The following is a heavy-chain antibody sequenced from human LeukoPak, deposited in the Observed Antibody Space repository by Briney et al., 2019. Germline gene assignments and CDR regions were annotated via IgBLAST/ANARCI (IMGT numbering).Heavy chain of an antibody. D-gene: IGHD3-10*01. Sequence: GGSLRLSCAASGFTFSSYAMSWVRQAPGKGLEWVSAISGSGGSPYYADSVKGRFTISRDNSKNTLYLQMNSLRAEDTAVYYCAKDSRLLWFGESTNWGQGTLVTVSS. J-gene: IGHJ4*02. CDR3: AKDSRLLWFGESTN. CDR2: ISGSGGSP. CDR1: GFTFSSYA. V-gene: IGHV3-23*01.